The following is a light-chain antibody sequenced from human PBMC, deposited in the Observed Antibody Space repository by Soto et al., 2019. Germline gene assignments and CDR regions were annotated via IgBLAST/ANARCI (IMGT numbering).Light chain of an antibody. CDR3: SSYRASSATHYV. CDR2: DVS. J-gene: IGLJ1*01. CDR1: SSDGGGYNY. V-gene: IGLV2-14*03. Sequence: QSVLTQPASLSGSPGQSITISCTGTSSDGGGYNYVSWYQQHPGKPPKLMIYDVSNRPSGVSNRFSGSKSGTAASLTISGLQAEDEADYYCSSYRASSATHYVFGTGTKLTVL.